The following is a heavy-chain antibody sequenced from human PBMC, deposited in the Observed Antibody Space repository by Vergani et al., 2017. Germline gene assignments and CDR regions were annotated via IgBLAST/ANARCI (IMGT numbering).Heavy chain of an antibody. D-gene: IGHD3-22*01. Sequence: QVQLVQSGAEVKKPGASVKVSCKASGYTFTSYDINWVRQATGQGLEWMGWMNPNSGNTGYAQKFQGRVTMTRNTSISTAYMELSSLRSEDTAVYYCARSLYYYDSSGYYYDYYYMDVWGEGTTVTVSS. J-gene: IGHJ6*03. CDR3: ARSLYYYDSSGYYYDYYYMDV. CDR1: GYTFTSYD. V-gene: IGHV1-8*01. CDR2: MNPNSGNT.